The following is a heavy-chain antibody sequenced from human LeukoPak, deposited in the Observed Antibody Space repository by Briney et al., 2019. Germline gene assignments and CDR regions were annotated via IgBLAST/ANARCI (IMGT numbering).Heavy chain of an antibody. CDR3: ARDVDYYGSGSYYHEPVDY. CDR2: INPNSGGT. D-gene: IGHD3-10*01. CDR1: GYTFTGYY. Sequence: ASVKVSCKASGYTFTGYYMHRVRQAPGQGLEWMGRINPNSGGTNYAQKFQGRVTMTRDTSISTAYMELSRLRSDDTAVYYCARDVDYYGSGSYYHEPVDYWGQGTLVTVSS. V-gene: IGHV1-2*06. J-gene: IGHJ4*02.